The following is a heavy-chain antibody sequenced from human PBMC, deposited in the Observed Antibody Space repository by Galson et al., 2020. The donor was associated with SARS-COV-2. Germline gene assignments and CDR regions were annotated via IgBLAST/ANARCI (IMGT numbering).Heavy chain of an antibody. J-gene: IGHJ6*02. CDR3: AREGAIQLWHYYYGMDV. CDR1: GDSITSGSYY. V-gene: IGHV4-61*02. D-gene: IGHD5-18*01. Sequence: SETLSLTCTVSGDSITSGSYYWSWLRQPAGKGLEWIGRIYTSGSTNYNPSLKSRVTISIDTSKNQFSLKLSSVTAADTAVYYCAREGAIQLWHYYYGMDVWGQGTTVTVSS. CDR2: IYTSGST.